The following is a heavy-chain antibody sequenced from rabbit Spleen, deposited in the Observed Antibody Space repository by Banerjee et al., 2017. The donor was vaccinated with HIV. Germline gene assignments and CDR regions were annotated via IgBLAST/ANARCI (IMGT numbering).Heavy chain of an antibody. Sequence: QSLEESGGDLVKPGASLTLTCKASGFDFSSTYWMCWVRQAPWKGLEWIGCIYVRNSGSAYYASWAKGRFTISKTSSTTVTLQMTSLTAADTATYFCARDLYGGSSYPEWLELWGQGTLVTVS. D-gene: IGHD8-1*01. CDR1: GFDFSSTYW. V-gene: IGHV1S40*01. CDR3: ARDLYGGSSYPEWLEL. J-gene: IGHJ5*01. CDR2: IYVRNSGSA.